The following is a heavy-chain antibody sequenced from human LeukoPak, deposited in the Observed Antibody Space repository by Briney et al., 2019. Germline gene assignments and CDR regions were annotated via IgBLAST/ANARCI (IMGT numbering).Heavy chain of an antibody. Sequence: SVKVSCKASGGTFSSYAISWVRQAPGQGLEWMGGIIPIFGSADYAQKFQGRVTITTDESTSTAYMELSSLRSEDTAVYYCASGSDSSGFGFDYWGQGTLVTVSS. J-gene: IGHJ4*02. CDR3: ASGSDSSGFGFDY. CDR1: GGTFSSYA. V-gene: IGHV1-69*05. D-gene: IGHD3-22*01. CDR2: IIPIFGSA.